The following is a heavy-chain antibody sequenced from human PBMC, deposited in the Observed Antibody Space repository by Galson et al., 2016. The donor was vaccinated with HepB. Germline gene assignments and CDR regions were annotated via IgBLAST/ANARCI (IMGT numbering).Heavy chain of an antibody. CDR1: GGSVTISSYY. Sequence: ETLSLTCHVSGGSVTISSYYWGWVRQPPGKGLEWIGNIYYSGSTYYNPSLKSRAIISVDTSKNRFSLKLTSVTAADTAVYYCARGVYSYDTSGHRPSSWYFDVWGRGTLGTVSS. D-gene: IGHD3-22*01. J-gene: IGHJ2*01. CDR2: IYYSGST. V-gene: IGHV4-39*07. CDR3: ARGVYSYDTSGHRPSSWYFDV.